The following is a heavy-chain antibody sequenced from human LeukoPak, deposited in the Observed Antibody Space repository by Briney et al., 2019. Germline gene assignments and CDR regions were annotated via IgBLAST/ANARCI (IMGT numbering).Heavy chain of an antibody. CDR3: ATGGYYDSSGYWGRHAFDI. D-gene: IGHD3-22*01. V-gene: IGHV1-24*01. CDR2: FDPEDGET. CDR1: GYTLTELS. Sequence: ASVKVSCKVSGYTLTELSMHWVRQAPGKGLEWMGGFDPEDGETIYAQKFQGRVTMTEDTSTDTAYMELSSLRSDDTAVYYCATGGYYDSSGYWGRHAFDIWGQGTMVTVSS. J-gene: IGHJ3*02.